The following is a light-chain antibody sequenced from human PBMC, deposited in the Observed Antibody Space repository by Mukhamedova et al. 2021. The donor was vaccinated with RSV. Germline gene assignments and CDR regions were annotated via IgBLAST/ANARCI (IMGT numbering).Light chain of an antibody. V-gene: IGKV2-28*01. Sequence: GSNRASGVPDGFSGSGSGTDLTLKISRVEAEDVGVYYCMHALLTPYTFGQGTKLEIK. CDR2: GS. J-gene: IGKJ2*01. CDR3: MHALLTPYT.